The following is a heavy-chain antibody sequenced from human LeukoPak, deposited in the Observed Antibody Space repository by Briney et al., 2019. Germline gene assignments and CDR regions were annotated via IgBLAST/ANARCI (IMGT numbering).Heavy chain of an antibody. V-gene: IGHV4-39*07. CDR3: ARDPYNWNGVDAFDI. CDR2: SHHSGST. CDR1: GGSISNSNYH. Sequence: ETSETLSLTCTVSGGSISNSNYHWGWIRQPPGKGLEWIGSSHHSGSTYYNPSLKSRVSISVDTSKNQFSLKLNSVTAADTAVYYCARDPYNWNGVDAFDIWGQGTMVTVSS. J-gene: IGHJ3*02. D-gene: IGHD1-20*01.